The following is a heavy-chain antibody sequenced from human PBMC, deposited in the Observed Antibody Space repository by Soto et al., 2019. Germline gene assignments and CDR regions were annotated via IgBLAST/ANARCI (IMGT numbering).Heavy chain of an antibody. CDR3: ARVTVGAGDYELDP. J-gene: IGHJ5*02. CDR2: ILSNDEK. CDR1: GFSLSNARMG. Sequence: QVTLKESGPVLVKPTETLTLTCTVSGFSLSNARMGVSWIRQPPGKALEWLAHILSNDEKSYSTSLKSRITISKDTSKSQVVLTMTNMDPVGTATYYCARVTVGAGDYELDPWGQGTLVTVSS. V-gene: IGHV2-26*01. D-gene: IGHD4-17*01.